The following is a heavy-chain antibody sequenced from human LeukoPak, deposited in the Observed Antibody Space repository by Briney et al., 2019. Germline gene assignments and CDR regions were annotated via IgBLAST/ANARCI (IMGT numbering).Heavy chain of an antibody. CDR3: ARGRGYSNYQGLFDP. Sequence: PSETLSLTCAVYGGSFSGYYWSWIRQPPVKALEWIGEINHSGSTNYNPSLESRVTISVDTSKNQFSLKLSSVTAADTAVYYCARGRGYSNYQGLFDPWGQGTLVTVSS. D-gene: IGHD4-11*01. CDR1: GGSFSGYY. J-gene: IGHJ5*02. V-gene: IGHV4-34*01. CDR2: INHSGST.